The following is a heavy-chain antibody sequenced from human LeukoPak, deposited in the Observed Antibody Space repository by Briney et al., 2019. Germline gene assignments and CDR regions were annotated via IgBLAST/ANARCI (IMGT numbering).Heavy chain of an antibody. D-gene: IGHD3-16*01. Sequence: SGGSLRLSCAASGFIFRNYGMHWVRQAPGKGLEWVAFIRNDGSDKYYADSVKGRFTISRDNSKNTLYLQLNSLRVEDTAVYYCANIPNSFGPDYWGQGSLVTVSS. CDR3: ANIPNSFGPDY. J-gene: IGHJ4*02. CDR2: IRNDGSDK. V-gene: IGHV3-30*02. CDR1: GFIFRNYG.